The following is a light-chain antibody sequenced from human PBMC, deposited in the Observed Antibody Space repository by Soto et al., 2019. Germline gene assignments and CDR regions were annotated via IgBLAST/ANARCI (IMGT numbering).Light chain of an antibody. CDR1: QSVTNSF. J-gene: IGKJ2*01. Sequence: EIVLAQSPGTLSLSPGERATLSCRASQSVTNSFLAWYQQKPGQAPRLLIYGASRRATGIPDRFSGSGSGTDFTLTISRLEPEDFAVYWCQQFGTSPYTFGQGTKVDIK. V-gene: IGKV3-20*01. CDR2: GAS. CDR3: QQFGTSPYT.